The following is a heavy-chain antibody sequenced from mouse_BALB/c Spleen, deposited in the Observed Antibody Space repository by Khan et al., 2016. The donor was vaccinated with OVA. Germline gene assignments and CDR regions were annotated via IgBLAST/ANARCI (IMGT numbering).Heavy chain of an antibody. CDR3: ARWFTY. V-gene: IGHV3-2*02. J-gene: IGHJ3*01. Sequence: EVQLQESGPGLVKPFQSLSLTCTVTGYSITSDFAWNWIRQFPGNKLEWMGYISYSGSTTYNPSLKSRISITRDTSKNQFFLQLNSVTTEDTATYYCARWFTYWGQGTLVTVSA. CDR2: ISYSGST. CDR1: GYSITSDFA.